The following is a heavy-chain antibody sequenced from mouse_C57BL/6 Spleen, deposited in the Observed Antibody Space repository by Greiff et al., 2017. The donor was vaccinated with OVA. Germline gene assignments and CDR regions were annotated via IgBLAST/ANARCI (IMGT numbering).Heavy chain of an antibody. CDR2: IRSKSNNYAT. J-gene: IGHJ4*01. V-gene: IGHV10-1*01. CDR3: VRQIYYDYLYAMDY. CDR1: GFSFNTYA. Sequence: DVKLVESGGGLVQPKGSLKLSCAASGFSFNTYAMNWVRQAPGKGLEWVARIRSKSNNYATYYADSGKDRFTISRDDSESMLYLQMNNLKTEDTAMYYCVRQIYYDYLYAMDYWGQGTSVTVSS. D-gene: IGHD2-4*01.